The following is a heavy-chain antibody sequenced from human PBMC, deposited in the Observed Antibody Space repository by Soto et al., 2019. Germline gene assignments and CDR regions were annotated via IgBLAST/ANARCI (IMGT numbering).Heavy chain of an antibody. J-gene: IGHJ4*02. V-gene: IGHV3-48*03. Sequence: GGSLRLSCAASGFTFSTPEMSWVRQAPGKGLEWISHISSSGGTTYYADSVKGRFTISRDNANHSLFLQMNSLRVADTAVYYCARWEVVTGLDYWGQGTLVTVSS. CDR1: GFTFSTPE. CDR3: ARWEVVTGLDY. D-gene: IGHD3-22*01. CDR2: ISSSGGTT.